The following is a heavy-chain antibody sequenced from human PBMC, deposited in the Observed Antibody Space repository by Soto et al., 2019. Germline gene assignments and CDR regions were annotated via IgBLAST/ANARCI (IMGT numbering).Heavy chain of an antibody. CDR3: ARGAYYYDSSGYWFGY. V-gene: IGHV1-46*01. CDR1: GYIFTSYY. Sequence: ASVKVSCKSSGYIFTSYYMHWVRQAPGQGLEWMGIINPSGGSTSYAQKFQGRVTMTRDTSTSTVYMELSSLRSEDTAVYYCARGAYYYDSSGYWFGYWGQGTLVTVSS. CDR2: INPSGGST. J-gene: IGHJ4*02. D-gene: IGHD3-22*01.